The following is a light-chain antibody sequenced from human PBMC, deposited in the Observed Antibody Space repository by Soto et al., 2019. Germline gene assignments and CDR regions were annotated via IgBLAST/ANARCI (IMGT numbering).Light chain of an antibody. CDR1: SSDVGAYNY. CDR3: SSYSRSNDYVV. Sequence: QSALTQPPSASGSPGQSVTISCTGTSSDVGAYNYVSWYQQHPGKAPKLMIFEVTKRPSGVPGRFSGSKSGNTASLTVSGLQADDEADYFCSSYSRSNDYVVFGGGTQLTVL. CDR2: EVT. V-gene: IGLV2-8*01. J-gene: IGLJ2*01.